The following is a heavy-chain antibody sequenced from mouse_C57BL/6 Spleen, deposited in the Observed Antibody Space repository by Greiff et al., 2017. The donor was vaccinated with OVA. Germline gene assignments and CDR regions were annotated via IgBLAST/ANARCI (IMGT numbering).Heavy chain of an antibody. CDR2: ISYDGSN. V-gene: IGHV3-6*01. Sequence: ESGPCLVKPSQSLSLTCSVTGYSITSGYYWNWIRQFPGNKLEWMGYISYDGSNNYNPSLKNRISITRDTSKNQFFLKLNSVTTEDTATYYCARDLRTWFAYWGQGTLVTVSA. J-gene: IGHJ3*01. CDR3: ARDLRTWFAY. CDR1: GYSITSGYY.